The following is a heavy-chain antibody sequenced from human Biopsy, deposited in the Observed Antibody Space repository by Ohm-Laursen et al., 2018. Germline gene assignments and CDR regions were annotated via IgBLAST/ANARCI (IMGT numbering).Heavy chain of an antibody. CDR1: GFTFSNSG. CDR2: ISYDGSNK. D-gene: IGHD4-11*01. J-gene: IGHJ4*02. CDR3: ARDSTINTVTTADY. V-gene: IGHV3-30*03. Sequence: SLRLSCAASGFTFSNSGLHWVRQAPGKGLEWVAVISYDGSNKYYADSVKGRFTISRDNSKNTLYVQMNSLRAEDTAIYYCARDSTINTVTTADYWGQGTLVTVSS.